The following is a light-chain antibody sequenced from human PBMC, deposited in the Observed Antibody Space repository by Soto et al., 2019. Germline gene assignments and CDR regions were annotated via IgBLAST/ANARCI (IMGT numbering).Light chain of an antibody. CDR1: QTIISN. CDR3: QQRSNWPLT. Sequence: EIVMTRFPATLSVSPGQRSTLSCRASQTIISNLAWYQQKPGQAPRLLIYGASTRATGIPARFSGSGSGTHFTLTISSLEPEDFAVYYCQQRSNWPLTFGQGTRLEIK. J-gene: IGKJ5*01. V-gene: IGKV3-15*01. CDR2: GAS.